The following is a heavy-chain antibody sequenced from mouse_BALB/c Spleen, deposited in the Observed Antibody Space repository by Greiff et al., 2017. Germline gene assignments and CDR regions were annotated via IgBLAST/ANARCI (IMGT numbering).Heavy chain of an antibody. J-gene: IGHJ4*01. CDR1: GFTFSDYY. V-gene: IGHV5-4*02. Sequence: DVMLVESGGGLVKPGGSLKLSCAASGFTFSDYYMYWVRQTPEKRLEWVATISDGGSYTYYPDSVKGRFTISRDNAKNNLYLQMSSLKSEDTAMYYGARDYDGNYYYAMDYWGQGTSVTVSS. D-gene: IGHD2-1*01. CDR2: ISDGGSYT. CDR3: ARDYDGNYYYAMDY.